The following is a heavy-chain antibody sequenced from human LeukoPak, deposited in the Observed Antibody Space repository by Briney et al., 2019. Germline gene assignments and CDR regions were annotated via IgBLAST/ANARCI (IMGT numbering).Heavy chain of an antibody. CDR3: AKADTAMVTSAFDI. V-gene: IGHV3-9*03. D-gene: IGHD5-18*01. J-gene: IGHJ3*02. CDR2: ISWNGGTI. Sequence: GGSLRLSCAASGFTFDDYGMSWVRQAPGKGLEWVSGISWNGGTIGYADSVKGRFTISRDNAKSSLYLQMNSLRAEDMALYYCAKADTAMVTSAFDIWGQGTMVTVSS. CDR1: GFTFDDYG.